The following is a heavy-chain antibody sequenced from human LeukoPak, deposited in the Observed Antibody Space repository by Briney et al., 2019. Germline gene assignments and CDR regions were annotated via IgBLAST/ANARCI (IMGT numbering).Heavy chain of an antibody. CDR1: GFTFRSHG. CDR3: AKDDDGGRFKD. CDR2: ISPSGGIT. Sequence: GGSLRLSCAASGFTFRSHGMNWVRQAPGKGLEWVSGISPSGGITYYTDSVRGRFTISRDNSKNTVSLQMNSLRGEDTAVYYCAKDDDGGRFKDWGQGTLVTVSS. J-gene: IGHJ1*01. D-gene: IGHD3-16*01. V-gene: IGHV3-23*01.